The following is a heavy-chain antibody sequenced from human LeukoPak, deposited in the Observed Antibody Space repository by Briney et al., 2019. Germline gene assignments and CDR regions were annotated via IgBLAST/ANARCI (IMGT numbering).Heavy chain of an antibody. V-gene: IGHV3-20*04. CDR2: INWNGGST. D-gene: IGHD3-3*01. CDR3: ASPEWLPDSIDI. Sequence: GGSLRLSCAASGFTFDDYGMSWVRQAPGRGLEWVSGINWNGGSTGYADSVKGRFTISRDNAKNSLYLQMNSLRVEDTAVYYCASPEWLPDSIDIWGQGTLVTVSS. J-gene: IGHJ3*02. CDR1: GFTFDDYG.